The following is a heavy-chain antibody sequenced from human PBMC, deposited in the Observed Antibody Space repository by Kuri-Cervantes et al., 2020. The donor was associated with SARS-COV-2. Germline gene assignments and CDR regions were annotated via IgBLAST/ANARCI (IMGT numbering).Heavy chain of an antibody. V-gene: IGHV1-2*02. CDR2: INPNSGGT. J-gene: IGHJ6*02. Sequence: ASVKVSCKASGYTFTGYYMHWVRQAPGQGREGMGWINPNSGGTNYAQKFQGRVTMTRDTYIGTAYMVLRRLRTDDTAVYYCARSWDVWGQGTTVTVSS. CDR3: ARSWDV. CDR1: GYTFTGYY.